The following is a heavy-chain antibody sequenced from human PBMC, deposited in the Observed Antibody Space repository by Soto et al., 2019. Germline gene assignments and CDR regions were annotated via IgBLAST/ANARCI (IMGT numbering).Heavy chain of an antibody. J-gene: IGHJ6*02. D-gene: IGHD2-15*01. CDR3: ARDLPDIVVVVAATPALRRYYYYGMDV. V-gene: IGHV1-18*04. Sequence: ASVKVSCKSSGYTFTSYGISWVRQAPGQGLEWMGWISAYNGNTNYAQKLQGRVTMTTDTSTSTAYMELRSLRSDDTAVYYCARDLPDIVVVVAATPALRRYYYYGMDVWGQGTTVTNSS. CDR1: GYTFTSYG. CDR2: ISAYNGNT.